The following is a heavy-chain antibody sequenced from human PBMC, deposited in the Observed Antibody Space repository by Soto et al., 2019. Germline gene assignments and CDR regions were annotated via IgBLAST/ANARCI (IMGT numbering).Heavy chain of an antibody. CDR3: ASGTGGYDYRWFDS. V-gene: IGHV4-39*01. D-gene: IGHD5-12*01. Sequence: SETLSLTCTVSGGSISSRSHYWGWIRQPPGKGLEWIGSIYYSGSTYYNPSLKSRVTTFVDTSKNQFSLKLSSVTAADTAVYYCASGTGGYDYRWFDSWGQGTLVTVSS. CDR1: GGSISSRSHY. CDR2: IYYSGST. J-gene: IGHJ5*01.